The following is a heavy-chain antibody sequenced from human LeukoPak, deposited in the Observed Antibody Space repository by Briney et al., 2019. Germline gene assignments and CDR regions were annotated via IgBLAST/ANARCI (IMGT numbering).Heavy chain of an antibody. CDR3: ARDRYDILTGYYSGLSYYYYYMDV. V-gene: IGHV1-69*06. D-gene: IGHD3-9*01. CDR1: GYTFTSYG. Sequence: SVKVSCKASGYTFTSYGISWVRQAPGQGLEWMGGIIPIFGTANYAQKFQGRVTITADKSTSTAYMELSSLRSEDTAVYYCARDRYDILTGYYSGLSYYYYYMDVWGKGTTVTVSS. CDR2: IIPIFGTA. J-gene: IGHJ6*03.